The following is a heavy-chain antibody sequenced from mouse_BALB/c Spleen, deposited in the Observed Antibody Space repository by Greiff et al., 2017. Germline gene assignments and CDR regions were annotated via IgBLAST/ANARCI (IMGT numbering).Heavy chain of an antibody. D-gene: IGHD4-1*01. Sequence: VQLQQSGPELMKPGASVKISCKASGYSFTSYYMHWVKQSHGKSLEWIGYIDPFNGGTSYNQKFKGKATLTVDKSSSTAYMHLSSLTSEDSAVYYCARSELTGHFDYWGQGTTLTVSS. CDR3: ARSELTGHFDY. CDR1: GYSFTSYY. J-gene: IGHJ2*01. CDR2: IDPFNGGT. V-gene: IGHV1S135*01.